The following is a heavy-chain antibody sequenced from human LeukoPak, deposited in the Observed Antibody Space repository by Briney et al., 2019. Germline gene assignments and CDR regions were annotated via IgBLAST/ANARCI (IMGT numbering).Heavy chain of an antibody. CDR1: GGSISSSGYS. V-gene: IGHV4-30-4*07. D-gene: IGHD2-21*02. J-gene: IGHJ4*02. Sequence: SETLSLTCAVSGGSISSSGYSWSWIRQPPGKGLEWIGFIYYSGSTYYNPSLKSRVTISVDTSKNQFSLKLSSVTAADTAVYYCARGGYCGGDCYFYYWGQGTLVTVSS. CDR2: IYYSGST. CDR3: ARGGYCGGDCYFYY.